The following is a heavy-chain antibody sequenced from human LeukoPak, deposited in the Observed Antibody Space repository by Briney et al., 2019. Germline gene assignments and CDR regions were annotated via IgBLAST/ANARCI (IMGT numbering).Heavy chain of an antibody. CDR3: AKSPRVVPAAIWTDYYYYYMDV. CDR2: IFTSGST. J-gene: IGHJ6*03. D-gene: IGHD2-2*01. Sequence: PSETLSLTCTVSGGSISSYYWTWIRQPAGKGLEWIGRIFTSGSTNYNPSLKSRVTMSVDTSKNQFSLKLSSVTAAETAVYYCAKSPRVVPAAIWTDYYYYYMDVWGKGTTVTVSS. V-gene: IGHV4-4*07. CDR1: GGSISSYY.